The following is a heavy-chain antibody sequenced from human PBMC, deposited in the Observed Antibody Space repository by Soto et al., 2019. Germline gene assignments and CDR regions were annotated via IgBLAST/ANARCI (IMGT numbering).Heavy chain of an antibody. V-gene: IGHV4-39*01. CDR1: GDSIGTTHSY. Sequence: PSETLSLTCTVSGDSIGTTHSYWAWISQSPGKGLEWIGNIHYSGSTYYMPSRRSRVTVSVDTSKNQFSLRLTSVAAEDTAVYYCARHEGNGNVWPLDYWGQGILVTVSS. CDR2: IHYSGST. CDR3: ARHEGNGNVWPLDY. J-gene: IGHJ4*02. D-gene: IGHD2-8*01.